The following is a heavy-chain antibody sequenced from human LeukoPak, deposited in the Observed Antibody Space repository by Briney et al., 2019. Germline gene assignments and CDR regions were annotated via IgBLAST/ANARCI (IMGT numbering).Heavy chain of an antibody. Sequence: SQTLSLTCTVSGGSISSYYWSWIRQPAGKGLEWIGRIYTSGSTNYNPSLKSRVTMSVDTSKNQFSLKLSSVTAADTAVYYCARVGSPWSDSDYWGQGTLVTVSS. CDR2: IYTSGST. V-gene: IGHV4-4*07. J-gene: IGHJ4*02. D-gene: IGHD3-16*01. CDR1: GGSISSYY. CDR3: ARVGSPWSDSDY.